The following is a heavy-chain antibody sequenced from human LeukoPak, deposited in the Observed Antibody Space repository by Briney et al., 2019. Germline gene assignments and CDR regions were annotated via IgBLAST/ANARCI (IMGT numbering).Heavy chain of an antibody. D-gene: IGHD1-1*01. CDR2: MNPNSGNT. CDR1: GYTFTSYD. J-gene: IGHJ4*02. CDR3: ARGPERRTGYGY. Sequence: VSVKVSCKASGYTFTSYDINWVRQATGQGLEWMGWMNPNSGNTGYAQKFQGRVTMTRNTSISTAYMELSSLRSEDTAVYYCARGPERRTGYGYWGQGTLVTVSS. V-gene: IGHV1-8*01.